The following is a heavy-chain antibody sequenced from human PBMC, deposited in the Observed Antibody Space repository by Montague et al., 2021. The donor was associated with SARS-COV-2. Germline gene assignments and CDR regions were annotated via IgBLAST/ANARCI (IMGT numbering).Heavy chain of an antibody. D-gene: IGHD3-10*01. J-gene: IGHJ6*02. CDR2: TYYRSKWYN. V-gene: IGHV6-1*01. CDR1: GDSVSSNSAA. CDR3: ARGLWFGELLYYYYYYGMDV. Sequence: CAISGDSVSSNSAAWNWIRQSPSRGLEWLGRTYYRSKWYNDYAVSVKSRITINPDTSKNQFSLQLNSVTPGDTAVYYCARGLWFGELLYYYYYYGMDVWGQGTTVTVSS.